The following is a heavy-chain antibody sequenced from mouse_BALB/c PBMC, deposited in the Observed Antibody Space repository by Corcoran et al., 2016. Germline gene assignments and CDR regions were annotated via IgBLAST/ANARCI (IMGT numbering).Heavy chain of an antibody. CDR1: GFSLSTSGMG. D-gene: IGHD2-3*01. CDR2: IWWNDDK. V-gene: IGHV8-8*01. Sequence: QVTLKESGPGILQPSQTLSLTCSFSGFSLSTSGMGVGWIRQPSGKGLEWLAHIWWNDDKRYNPALKSRLTISKDTSSNQVFLMIASVDTADTATYYCARIRGYDGNYVPVAYWGQGTLVTVSA. J-gene: IGHJ3*01. CDR3: ARIRGYDGNYVPVAY.